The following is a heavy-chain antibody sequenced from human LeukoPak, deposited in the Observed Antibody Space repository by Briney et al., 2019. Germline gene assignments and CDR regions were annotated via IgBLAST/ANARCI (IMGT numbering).Heavy chain of an antibody. CDR3: ASISQGVGATIDY. CDR2: ISGSGTST. Sequence: GGSLRLSCAASGFTFRSYAMSWVRQAPGKGLEWVSVISGSGTSTYYADSVKGRFTISRDNSKNTLYLQMNSLRAEDTAVYYCASISQGVGATIDYWGQGTLVTVSS. J-gene: IGHJ4*02. CDR1: GFTFRSYA. V-gene: IGHV3-23*01. D-gene: IGHD1-26*01.